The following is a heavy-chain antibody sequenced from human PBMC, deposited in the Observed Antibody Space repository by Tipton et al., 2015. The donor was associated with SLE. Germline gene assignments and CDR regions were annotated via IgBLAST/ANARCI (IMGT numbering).Heavy chain of an antibody. Sequence: LRLSCTVSGDSISGYYWSWIRQPPGKGLEWIGYLSDSGSTNYNPSLKSRVTISVDTSRNQFSLKLSSVSAADTAVYYCARGSLGRHYDIVTGHTYYYFYYMDVWGKGTTVTVSS. CDR2: LSDSGST. CDR3: ARGSLGRHYDIVTGHTYYYFYYMDV. J-gene: IGHJ6*03. D-gene: IGHD3-9*01. CDR1: GDSISGYY. V-gene: IGHV4-59*01.